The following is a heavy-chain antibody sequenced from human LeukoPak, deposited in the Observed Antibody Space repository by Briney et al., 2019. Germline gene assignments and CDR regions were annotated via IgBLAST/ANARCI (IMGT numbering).Heavy chain of an antibody. CDR2: ISSSGRTI. D-gene: IGHD5-18*01. CDR1: GFAFSSYS. CDR3: ARDGSYGFDY. J-gene: IGHJ4*02. V-gene: IGHV3-48*02. Sequence: GRSLRLSCAPSGFAFSSYSMTWVGRAPGKGVGGGSYISSSGRTIDFADSVKGRFTISRNNAKNSLYLQMTRLREEDTAVYCCARDGSYGFDYWGQGTLVTVSS.